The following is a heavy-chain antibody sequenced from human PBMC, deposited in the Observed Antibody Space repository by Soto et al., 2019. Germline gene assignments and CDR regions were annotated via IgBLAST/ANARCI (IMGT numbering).Heavy chain of an antibody. V-gene: IGHV1-69*13. CDR2: IIPIFGTA. CDR3: ARDDLWSSVVATLDYYYGMDV. D-gene: IGHD5-12*01. CDR1: GGTFSSYA. J-gene: IGHJ6*02. Sequence: SVKVSCKASGGTFSSYAISWVRQAPGQGLEWMGGIIPIFGTANYAQKFQGRVTITADESTSTAYMELSSLRSEDTAVYYCARDDLWSSVVATLDYYYGMDVWGQGTTVTVSS.